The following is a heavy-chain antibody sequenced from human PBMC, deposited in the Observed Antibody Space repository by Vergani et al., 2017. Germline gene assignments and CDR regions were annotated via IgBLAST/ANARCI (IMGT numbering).Heavy chain of an antibody. CDR3: AREASSGFYDYFDY. CDR1: GFSFSNYN. Sequence: DVQLVESGGGLVRPGGSLRLSCAGSGFSFSNYNMEWFRQAPGKGLEWVSGINWNGDNTGYADSVKGRFTISRDNAKNSLYLQMNSLRVEDTALYYCAREASSGFYDYFDYWGQGTLVTVSS. J-gene: IGHJ4*02. CDR2: INWNGDNT. D-gene: IGHD6-19*01. V-gene: IGHV3-20*04.